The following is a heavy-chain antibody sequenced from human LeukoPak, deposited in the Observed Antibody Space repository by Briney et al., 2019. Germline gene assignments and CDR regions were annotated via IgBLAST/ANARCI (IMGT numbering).Heavy chain of an antibody. D-gene: IGHD6-13*01. CDR3: ARSSSWYPFDY. CDR2: TRNKANSYTT. V-gene: IGHV3-72*01. CDR1: GFTFSDHY. J-gene: IGHJ4*02. Sequence: GGSLRLSCAASGFTFSDHYMDWVRQAPGKGLEWVGRTRNKANSYTTEYAASVKGRFTISRDDSKNSLYLQMNSLKTEDTAVYYCARSSSWYPFDYWGQGTLVTVSS.